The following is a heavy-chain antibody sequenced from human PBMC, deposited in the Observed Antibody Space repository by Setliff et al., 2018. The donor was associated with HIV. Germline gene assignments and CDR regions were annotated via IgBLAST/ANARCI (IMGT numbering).Heavy chain of an antibody. J-gene: IGHJ3*01. Sequence: PSETLSLTCTVSGDSIIDSYWSWVRQPPGKGLEWIGYIHSTGRTNYSPSLKSRVTTSVDTSKNHFSLRRRSVTAADTAVYYCARLSVVIHDTFDVWGHGTMVTVS. CDR3: ARLSVVIHDTFDV. D-gene: IGHD3-22*01. V-gene: IGHV4-4*09. CDR2: IHSTGRT. CDR1: GDSIIDSY.